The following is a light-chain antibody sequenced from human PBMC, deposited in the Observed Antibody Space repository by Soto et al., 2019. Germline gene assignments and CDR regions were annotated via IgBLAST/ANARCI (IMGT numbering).Light chain of an antibody. Sequence: IVLTLSPGTLSLSPGERATLSCRASQSVSSNLAWYQQKPGQAPRLLIYDASSRATGIPDRFSGGGSGTDFTLTISRLEPEDFAVYYCQQFSSYPLTFGGVTKVDI. V-gene: IGKV3-20*01. CDR2: DAS. J-gene: IGKJ4*01. CDR3: QQFSSYPLT. CDR1: QSVSSN.